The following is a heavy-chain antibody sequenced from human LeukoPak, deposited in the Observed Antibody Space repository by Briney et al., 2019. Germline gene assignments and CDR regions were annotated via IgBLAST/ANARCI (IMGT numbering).Heavy chain of an antibody. Sequence: GASVKVSCKASGGTFSSYAISWARQAPGQGLEWIGRIIPIFGTANYAQKFQGRVTITTDESTSTAYMELSSLRSEDTAVYYCATERYDFWSGYYLQWGQGTLVTVSS. CDR2: IIPIFGTA. J-gene: IGHJ4*02. CDR3: ATERYDFWSGYYLQ. V-gene: IGHV1-69*05. D-gene: IGHD3-3*01. CDR1: GGTFSSYA.